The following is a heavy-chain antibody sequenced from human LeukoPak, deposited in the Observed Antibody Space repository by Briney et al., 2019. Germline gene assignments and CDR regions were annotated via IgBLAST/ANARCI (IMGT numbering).Heavy chain of an antibody. CDR2: ISGSGGST. CDR3: AGLKGMDV. Sequence: GGSLRLSCAASGFTFSSYAMSWVRQAPGKGLEWVSAISGSGGSTYYADSVKGRFTISRDNAKNSLYLQMNSLRVEDTAVYYCAGLKGMDVWGQGTTVTVSS. J-gene: IGHJ6*02. V-gene: IGHV3-23*01. CDR1: GFTFSSYA.